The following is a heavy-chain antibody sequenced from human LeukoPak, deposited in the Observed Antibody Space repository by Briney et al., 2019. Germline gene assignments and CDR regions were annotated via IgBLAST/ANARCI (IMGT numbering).Heavy chain of an antibody. D-gene: IGHD2-8*01. CDR2: IRSKAYGGTT. CDR3: TREFQRNGFDY. Sequence: GGSLRLSCTASGFTFGAYAMSWFRQAPGKGLEWVGFIRSKAYGGTTEYAASVKGRFTISRDDSKSIAYLQMNSLKTEDTAVYYCTREFQRNGFDYWGQGNLVTVSS. V-gene: IGHV3-49*03. CDR1: GFTFGAYA. J-gene: IGHJ4*02.